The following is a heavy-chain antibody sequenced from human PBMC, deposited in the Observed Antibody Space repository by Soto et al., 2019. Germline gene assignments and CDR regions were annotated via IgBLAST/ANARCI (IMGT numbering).Heavy chain of an antibody. CDR2: TYGGGGT. D-gene: IGHD6-13*01. J-gene: IGHJ6*02. CDR3: AGHSSSWYDYYAMDV. Sequence: LRLSCAATGFIVSSNYMSWVRRAPGRGLEWVSLTYGGGGTYYADSVKGRFTISRDNSKNALYLQMNSLRAEDTAVYYCAGHSSSWYDYYAMDVWGQGATVTVS. CDR1: GFIVSSNY. V-gene: IGHV3-53*01.